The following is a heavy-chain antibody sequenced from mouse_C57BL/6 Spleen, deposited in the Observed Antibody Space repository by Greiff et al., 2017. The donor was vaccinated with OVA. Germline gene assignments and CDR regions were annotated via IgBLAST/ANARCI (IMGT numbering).Heavy chain of an antibody. CDR3: SIYYGNRYAMDY. CDR1: GYSFTDYN. Sequence: EVKLQQSGPELVKPGASVKISCKASGYSFTDYNMNWVKQSHGKSLEWIGVINPNYGTTSYNQKFKGKATLTVDQSSSRAYMQLNSLTSEDSAVYYCSIYYGNRYAMDYWGQGTSVTVSS. V-gene: IGHV1-39*01. D-gene: IGHD2-1*01. CDR2: INPNYGTT. J-gene: IGHJ4*01.